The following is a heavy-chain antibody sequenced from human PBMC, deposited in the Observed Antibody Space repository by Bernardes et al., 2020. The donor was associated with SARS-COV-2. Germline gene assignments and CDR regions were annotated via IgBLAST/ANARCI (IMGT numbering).Heavy chain of an antibody. D-gene: IGHD2-21*01. J-gene: IGHJ4*02. CDR1: GFTFGIYA. Sequence: GGSLRLSCAASGFTFGIYAMAWFRLAPGKGPEWVSGIIEGAEFLFYAESVKGRFTISRDNSNNILYLQMNSLRAEDTAIYFCAKDSKPDGAWNFDYWGQGTRVTVSS. CDR3: AKDSKPDGAWNFDY. V-gene: IGHV3-23*01. CDR2: IIEGAEFL.